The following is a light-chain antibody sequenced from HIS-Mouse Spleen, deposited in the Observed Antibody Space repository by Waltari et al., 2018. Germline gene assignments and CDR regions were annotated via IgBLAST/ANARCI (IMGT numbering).Light chain of an antibody. CDR3: QQYNSYTWT. CDR2: KAS. Sequence: DIQMTQFPSTLSASVGDRVTITCRASQSISSWLVWYQQKPGKAPKLLISKASSLESGVPSRFSVSGSGTEFTLTSSSLQPDDFAAYYCQQYNSYTWTFGQGTKVEIK. V-gene: IGKV1-5*03. J-gene: IGKJ1*01. CDR1: QSISSW.